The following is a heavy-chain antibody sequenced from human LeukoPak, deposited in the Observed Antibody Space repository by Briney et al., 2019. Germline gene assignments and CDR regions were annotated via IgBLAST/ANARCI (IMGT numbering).Heavy chain of an antibody. CDR1: GYSITTDYY. J-gene: IGHJ4*02. V-gene: IGHV4-38-2*02. CDR2: VSYSGTT. Sequence: PSETLSLTCTVSGYSITTDYYWGWIRQSPGKGLEWIGSVSYSGTTYYNPSLKSRVTVSRDTSKNQFFLKLSSVTAADTAVYYCTREQAGTTVDYWGQGTLVTVSS. CDR3: TREQAGTTVDY. D-gene: IGHD1-1*01.